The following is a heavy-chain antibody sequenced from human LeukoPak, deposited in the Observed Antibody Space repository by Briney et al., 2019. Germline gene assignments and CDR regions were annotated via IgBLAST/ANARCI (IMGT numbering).Heavy chain of an antibody. CDR2: ISDIGSI. CDR3: AGHHPRNTVDF. V-gene: IGHV4-59*08. D-gene: IGHD2-8*02. J-gene: IGHJ4*02. CDR1: CGSLSSYY. Sequence: SETLSLTRTVSCGSLSSYYWGWIRQPPGKGLGWIAYISDIGSINYNPSLKSRVTISLDTSKNQFSLKLSSVTAADTAVYYCAGHHPRNTVDFWGQGTLVTVSS.